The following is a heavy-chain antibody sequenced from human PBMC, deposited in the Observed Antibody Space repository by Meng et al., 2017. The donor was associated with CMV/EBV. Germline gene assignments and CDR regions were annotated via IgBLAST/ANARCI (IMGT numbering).Heavy chain of an antibody. CDR2: IYSGGST. J-gene: IGHJ6*02. CDR1: GFTVSSNY. Sequence: ESLKISCAASGFTVSSNYMSWVRQAPGKGLEWVSVIYSGGSTYYADSVKGRFTISRDNSKNTLYPQMNSLRPEDTAVYYCASTARNYYYYGMDVWGQGTTVTVSS. D-gene: IGHD2-21*02. CDR3: ASTARNYYYYGMDV. V-gene: IGHV3-66*02.